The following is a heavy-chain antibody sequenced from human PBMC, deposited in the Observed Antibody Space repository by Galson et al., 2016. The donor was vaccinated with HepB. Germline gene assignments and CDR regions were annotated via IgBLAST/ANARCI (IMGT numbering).Heavy chain of an antibody. CDR1: GYNFTSYA. D-gene: IGHD3-10*02. CDR2: INAGNGKT. CDR3: ARGGVSGGNYPVFGWPDDY. Sequence: SCKASGYNFTSYAMHWVRQAPGQRLEWMGWINAGNGKTKYSQKFQGRVTITRDTSATTVHMELSSLRSEDTAVYYCARGGVSGGNYPVFGWPDDYWGQGTLVTVSS. J-gene: IGHJ4*02. V-gene: IGHV1-3*01.